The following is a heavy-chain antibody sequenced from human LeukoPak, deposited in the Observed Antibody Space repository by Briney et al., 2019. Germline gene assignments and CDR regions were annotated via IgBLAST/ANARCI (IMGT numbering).Heavy chain of an antibody. D-gene: IGHD1-26*01. Sequence: SQTLSLTCTVSGGSISSGGYYWSWIRQHPGKGLEWIGHIYYSGSTYYNPSLKSRVTISVDTSKNQFSLKLSSETAADTAVYYCTALAGAEVTNWFDPWGQGTLVTVSS. CDR2: IYYSGST. J-gene: IGHJ5*02. V-gene: IGHV4-31*03. CDR3: TALAGAEVTNWFDP. CDR1: GGSISSGGYY.